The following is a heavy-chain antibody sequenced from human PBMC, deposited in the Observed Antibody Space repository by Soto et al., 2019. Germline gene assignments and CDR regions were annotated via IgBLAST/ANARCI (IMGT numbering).Heavy chain of an antibody. J-gene: IGHJ4*02. CDR1: EFTSGDFG. Sequence: GGSLRLSWAASEFTSGDFGMNWFRRAPGKGLQWVSSISSASSYVYYADSVKGRFSISRDNADNSLFLQMNSLRVDDTAVYFCARESPTSTFLDSWGQGTLVTVSS. V-gene: IGHV3-21*01. CDR3: ARESPTSTFLDS. D-gene: IGHD2-2*01. CDR2: ISSASSYV.